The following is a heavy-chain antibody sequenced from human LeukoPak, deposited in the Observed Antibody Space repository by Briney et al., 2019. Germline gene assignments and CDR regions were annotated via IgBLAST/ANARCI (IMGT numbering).Heavy chain of an antibody. Sequence: ASVKVTCKASGYTFTDYHIYWLRQAPGQGLEWMGWNNPNSGGTNYAQKFQGRVTMTRDTSTNTAYMELSRLRSDDTAVYFCARVRAIAATRTGARYFQDWGQGTLVTVSS. CDR3: ARVRAIAATRTGARYFQD. D-gene: IGHD2-15*01. CDR1: GYTFTDYH. V-gene: IGHV1-2*02. CDR2: NNPNSGGT. J-gene: IGHJ1*01.